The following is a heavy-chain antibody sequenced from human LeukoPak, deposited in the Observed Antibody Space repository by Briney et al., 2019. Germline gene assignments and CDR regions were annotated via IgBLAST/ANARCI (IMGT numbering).Heavy chain of an antibody. CDR2: ISSSGSTI. V-gene: IGHV3-48*03. CDR3: ARVSPKLELTLFDY. CDR1: GFTFSSYE. D-gene: IGHD1-7*01. J-gene: IGHJ4*02. Sequence: GGSLRLSCAASGFTFSSYEMNWVRQAPGKGLEWVSYISSSGSTIYYADSVKGRFTISRDNAKNSLYLQMNSLRAKDTAVYYCARVSPKLELTLFDYWGQGTLVTVSS.